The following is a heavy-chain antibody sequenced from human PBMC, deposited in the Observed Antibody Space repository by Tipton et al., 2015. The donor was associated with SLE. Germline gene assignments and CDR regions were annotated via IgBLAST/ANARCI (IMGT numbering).Heavy chain of an antibody. CDR1: GGSISSFY. CDR3: AKQISRKYGDFPDY. CDR2: ISWNSDNI. J-gene: IGHJ4*02. Sequence: LSLTCSVSGGSISSFYWSWIRQAPGKGLEWVSGISWNSDNIGYADSVKGRFTVSRDNAKNSLYLQMNSLRPEDTAVYYCAKQISRKYGDFPDYWGQGTLVTVSS. V-gene: IGHV3-9*01. D-gene: IGHD4-17*01.